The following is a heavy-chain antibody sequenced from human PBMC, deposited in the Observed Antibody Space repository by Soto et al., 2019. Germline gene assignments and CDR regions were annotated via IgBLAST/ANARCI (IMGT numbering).Heavy chain of an antibody. Sequence: VKVSCKASGYTFTSYGISWVRQAPGQGLEWMGWISAYNGNTNYAQKLQGRVTMTTDTSTSTAYMELRSLRSDDTAVYYCARDCSSIAARQTSDYYYGMDVWGQGTSVTVSS. J-gene: IGHJ6*02. V-gene: IGHV1-18*01. CDR2: ISAYNGNT. D-gene: IGHD6-6*01. CDR3: ARDCSSIAARQTSDYYYGMDV. CDR1: GYTFTSYG.